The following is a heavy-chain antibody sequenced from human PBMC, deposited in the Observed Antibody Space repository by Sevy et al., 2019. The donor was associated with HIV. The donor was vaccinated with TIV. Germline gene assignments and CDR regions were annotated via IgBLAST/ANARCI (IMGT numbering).Heavy chain of an antibody. CDR1: GFTFSSYA. V-gene: IGHV3-23*01. Sequence: GGSLRRSCAASGFTFSSYAMSWVRQAPGKGLEWVSAISGSGGSTYYADSVKGRFTISRDNSKNTLYLQMNSLRAEDTAVYYCAKNLGTMIVVVITTGFDYWGQGTLVTVSS. CDR2: ISGSGGST. J-gene: IGHJ4*02. D-gene: IGHD3-22*01. CDR3: AKNLGTMIVVVITTGFDY.